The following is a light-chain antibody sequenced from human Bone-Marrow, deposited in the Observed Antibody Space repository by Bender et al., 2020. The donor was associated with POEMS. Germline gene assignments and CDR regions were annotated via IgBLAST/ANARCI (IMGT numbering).Light chain of an antibody. J-gene: IGLJ2*01. CDR3: QVWDSTTDHVI. CDR2: DDD. CDR1: NIGSKS. Sequence: SYVLTQPASVSVAPGQTATITCVGNNIGSKSVQWYQQKPGQAPMLVVYDDDYRPSTIPERFSGSNSGNTATLTITRVEAGDEADYYCQVWDSTTDHVIFGGGTKLTVL. V-gene: IGLV3-21*02.